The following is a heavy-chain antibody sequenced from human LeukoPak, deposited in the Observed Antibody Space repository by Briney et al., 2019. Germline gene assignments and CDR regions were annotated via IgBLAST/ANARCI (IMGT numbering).Heavy chain of an antibody. D-gene: IGHD5-18*01. J-gene: IGHJ6*03. CDR2: IKSKTDGGTT. CDR1: GFTFSNAW. V-gene: IGHV3-15*01. Sequence: GGSLRLSCAASGFTFSNAWMSWVRQAPGKGLEWVGRIKSKTDGGTTDYAAPVKGGFTISRDDSKNTLYLQMNRLKTEDTAVYYCTTGNVGYSYANYGSLPGLLQSPHYYYYYMDVWGKGTTVTVSS. CDR3: TTGNVGYSYANYGSLPGLLQSPHYYYYYMDV.